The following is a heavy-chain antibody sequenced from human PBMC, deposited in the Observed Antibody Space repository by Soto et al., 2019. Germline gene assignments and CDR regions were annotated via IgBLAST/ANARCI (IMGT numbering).Heavy chain of an antibody. V-gene: IGHV3-48*01. CDR2: ISSSSSTI. CDR1: GFTFSSYS. J-gene: IGHJ6*02. Sequence: GGSLRLSCAASGFTFSSYSMNWVRQAPGKGLEWVSYISSSSSTIYYADSVKGRFTISRDNAKNSLYLQMNSLRAEDTAVYYCASNVITMIVGRMDVWGQGTTVTVSS. CDR3: ASNVITMIVGRMDV. D-gene: IGHD3-22*01.